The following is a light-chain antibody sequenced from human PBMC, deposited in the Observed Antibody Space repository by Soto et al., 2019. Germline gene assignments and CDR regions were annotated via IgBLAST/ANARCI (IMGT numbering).Light chain of an antibody. CDR3: QQYDSSPIT. CDR2: GAS. V-gene: IGKV3-20*01. CDR1: QSVSTRY. Sequence: TQSPSTLSASVGDRVTITCRASQSVSTRYLAWYQQKPGQAPRLLIHGASSRATGIPDRFSGSGSGTDFTLTISRLEPEDFAVYYCQQYDSSPITFGQGTRLEIK. J-gene: IGKJ5*01.